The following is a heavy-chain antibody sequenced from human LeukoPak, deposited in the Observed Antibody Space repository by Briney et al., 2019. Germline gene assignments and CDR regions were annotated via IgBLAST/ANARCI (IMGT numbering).Heavy chain of an antibody. CDR1: GFTFSSYA. Sequence: PGGSLRLSCAASGFTFSSYAMSWVRQAPGKGLEWIGSIYYSGSTYYNPSLKSRVTISVDTSKNQFSLKLSSVTAADTAVYYCARDSNEAQDYWGQGTLVTVSS. V-gene: IGHV4-39*07. CDR3: ARDSNEAQDY. D-gene: IGHD4-11*01. J-gene: IGHJ4*02. CDR2: IYYSGST.